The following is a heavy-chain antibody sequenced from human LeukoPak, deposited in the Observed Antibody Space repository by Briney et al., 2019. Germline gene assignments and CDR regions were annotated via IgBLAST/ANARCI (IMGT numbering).Heavy chain of an antibody. J-gene: IGHJ4*02. V-gene: IGHV5-51*01. D-gene: IGHD6-13*01. Sequence: PGESLKISCKGSGYSFTSYWIGWVRQMPGRGLEWLGVIYPGDSDTRYSPSFQGQVTISADKSITTAYLQWSSLKTSDTAIYYCARHVQSGSSWFIDYWGQETLVTVSS. CDR1: GYSFTSYW. CDR2: IYPGDSDT. CDR3: ARHVQSGSSWFIDY.